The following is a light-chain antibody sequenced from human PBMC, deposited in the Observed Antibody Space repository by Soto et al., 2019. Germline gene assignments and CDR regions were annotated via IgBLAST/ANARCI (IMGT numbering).Light chain of an antibody. CDR1: QDISSH. J-gene: IGKJ4*01. CDR2: AAS. CDR3: QQFKTYPLT. V-gene: IGKV1-9*01. Sequence: DIQLTQSPSFLSASVGDRVTITCRASQDISSHLAWYQQKPGKAPKLLIYAASTLQSGVPSGFGGSGSGTEFTLTTASLQPEDFATYYCQQFKTYPLTFGGGTKVEIK.